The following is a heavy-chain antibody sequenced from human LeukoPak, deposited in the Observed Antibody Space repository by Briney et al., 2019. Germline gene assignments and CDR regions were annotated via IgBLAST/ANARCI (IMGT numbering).Heavy chain of an antibody. CDR3: ARGGIAAAGTPPPFDY. CDR2: ISSSGSTI. Sequence: GGSLRLSCAASGFTFSSYEMNWVRQAPGKGLEWVSHISSSGSTIYYADSVKGRFTISRDNAKNSLYLQMNSLRAEDTAVYYCARGGIAAAGTPPPFDYWGQGTLVTVSS. V-gene: IGHV3-48*03. CDR1: GFTFSSYE. D-gene: IGHD6-13*01. J-gene: IGHJ4*02.